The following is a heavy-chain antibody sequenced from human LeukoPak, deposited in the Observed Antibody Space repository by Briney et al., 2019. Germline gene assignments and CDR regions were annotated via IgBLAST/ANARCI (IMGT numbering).Heavy chain of an antibody. V-gene: IGHV1-8*01. J-gene: IGHJ4*02. D-gene: IGHD3-9*01. CDR1: GYTFTSYD. CDR3: ARRPYKYYDILTGYYRSEFEY. CDR2: MNPNSGNT. Sequence: ASVKVSCKASGYTFTSYDINWVRQATGQGLEWMGWMNPNSGNTGYAQKFQGRVTMTRNTSISTVYMGLSSLRSEDTAVYYCARRPYKYYDILTGYYRSEFEYWGQGTLVTVSS.